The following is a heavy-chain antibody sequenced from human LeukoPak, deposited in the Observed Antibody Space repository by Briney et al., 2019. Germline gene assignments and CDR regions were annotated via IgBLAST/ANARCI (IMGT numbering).Heavy chain of an antibody. J-gene: IGHJ4*02. V-gene: IGHV3-48*03. CDR2: ISGSGTTI. Sequence: GGSLGLSCAASGFTFSSYEMNWVRQAPGKGLEWVSYISGSGTTIYYTDSVQGRFTISRDNAKNSLYLQMNSLRAEDTAVYYCTRVPRSGNHFDYWGQGTLVTVSS. CDR3: TRVPRSGNHFDY. D-gene: IGHD1-26*01. CDR1: GFTFSSYE.